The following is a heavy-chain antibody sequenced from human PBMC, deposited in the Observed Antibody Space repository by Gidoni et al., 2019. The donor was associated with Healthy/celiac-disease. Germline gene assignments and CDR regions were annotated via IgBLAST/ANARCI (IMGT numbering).Heavy chain of an antibody. V-gene: IGHV3-23*01. D-gene: IGHD1-26*01. CDR2: ISGSVGST. J-gene: IGHJ3*02. CDR1: GFTFSSYA. Sequence: EVQLLESGGGLVQPGGYLSISCAASGFTFSSYAMSWVRQAPGKGLEWVSAISGSVGSTYSADSVKGRFTISRDNSKNTLYLRMNSLRAEDTAVYYCAKGVGATSPDAFDIWGQGTMVTVSS. CDR3: AKGVGATSPDAFDI.